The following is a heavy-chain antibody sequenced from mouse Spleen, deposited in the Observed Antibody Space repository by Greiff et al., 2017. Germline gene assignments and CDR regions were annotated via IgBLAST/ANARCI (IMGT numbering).Heavy chain of an antibody. D-gene: IGHD1-2*01. J-gene: IGHJ2*01. Sequence: QVHVKQPGAELVKPGASVKLSCKASGYTFTSYWMHWVKQRPGRGLEWIGRIDPNSGGTKYNEKFKSKATLTVDKPSSTAYMQLSSLTSEDSAVYYCARGVSLLRSFDYWGQGTTLTVSS. V-gene: IGHV1-72*01. CDR2: IDPNSGGT. CDR3: ARGVSLLRSFDY. CDR1: GYTFTSYW.